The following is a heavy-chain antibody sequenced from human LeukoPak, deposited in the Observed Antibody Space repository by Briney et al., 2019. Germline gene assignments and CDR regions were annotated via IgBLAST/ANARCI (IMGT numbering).Heavy chain of an antibody. Sequence: SGPSLANPPQTLTLTCAFSGFALGTRGVWVCWIRQPPGKALAWLTRIDWDDDKYDSTSLKTRLTISKDTSKNQVVLTMTNMDPVDTATYYCARMGPNYYDSSGYYDDYWGQGTLVTVSS. CDR2: IDWDDDK. D-gene: IGHD3-22*01. CDR1: GFALGTRGVW. J-gene: IGHJ4*02. V-gene: IGHV2-70*11. CDR3: ARMGPNYYDSSGYYDDY.